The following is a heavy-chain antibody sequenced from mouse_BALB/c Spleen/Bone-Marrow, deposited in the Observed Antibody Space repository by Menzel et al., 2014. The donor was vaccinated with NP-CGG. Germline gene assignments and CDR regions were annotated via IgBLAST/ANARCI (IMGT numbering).Heavy chain of an antibody. V-gene: IGHV5-17*02. CDR1: GFTFSSFG. CDR3: TRGGNWDDFDY. J-gene: IGHJ2*01. Sequence: EVKLMESGGGLVQPGGSRKLSCAASGFTFSSFGMHWVRQAPEKGLEWVAYISSVSSTIYCADTVKGRFTISRDNPKNTLFLQMTSLRSEDTAMYYCTRGGNWDDFDYWGQGTTLTVSS. D-gene: IGHD4-1*01. CDR2: ISSVSSTI.